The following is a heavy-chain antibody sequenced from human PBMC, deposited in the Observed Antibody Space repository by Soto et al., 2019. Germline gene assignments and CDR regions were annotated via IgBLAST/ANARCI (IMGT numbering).Heavy chain of an antibody. V-gene: IGHV4-39*01. CDR1: GGSISSSSYY. J-gene: IGHJ5*02. D-gene: IGHD3-9*01. Sequence: SETLSLTCTVSGGSISSSSYYWGWIRQPPGKGLEWIGSIYYSGSTYYNPSLKSRVTISVDTSKNQFSLKLSSVTAADTAVYYCARLPMPLTGLYLGWFDPWGQGTLVTVSS. CDR2: IYYSGST. CDR3: ARLPMPLTGLYLGWFDP.